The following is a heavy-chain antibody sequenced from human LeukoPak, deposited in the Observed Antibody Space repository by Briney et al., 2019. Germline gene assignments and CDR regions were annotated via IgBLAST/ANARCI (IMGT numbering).Heavy chain of an antibody. CDR1: GFTFSSYS. Sequence: PGGSLRLSCAASGFTFSSYSMNWVRQAPGKGLEWVSSISSSSSYIYYADSVKGRFTISRDNSKNTLYLQMNSLRAEDTAVYYCAREEAPESGTLSYYYDSSAKGGFDYWGQGTLVTVSS. CDR3: AREEAPESGTLSYYYDSSAKGGFDY. CDR2: ISSSSSYI. J-gene: IGHJ4*02. V-gene: IGHV3-21*01. D-gene: IGHD3-22*01.